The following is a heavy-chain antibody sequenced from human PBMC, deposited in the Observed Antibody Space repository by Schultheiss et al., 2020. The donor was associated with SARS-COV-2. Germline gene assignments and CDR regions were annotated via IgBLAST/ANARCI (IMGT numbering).Heavy chain of an antibody. D-gene: IGHD1-26*01. CDR1: GGSFSGYY. V-gene: IGHV3-21*01. Sequence: ETLSLTCAVYGGSFSGYYWSWIRQPPGKGLEWVSSISSSSSYIYYADSVKGRFTISRDNGKNSLYLQMDDLRVEDTAVYYCARDSALLRREYFQDWGQGTLVTVSS. CDR2: ISSSSSYI. CDR3: ARDSALLRREYFQD. J-gene: IGHJ1*01.